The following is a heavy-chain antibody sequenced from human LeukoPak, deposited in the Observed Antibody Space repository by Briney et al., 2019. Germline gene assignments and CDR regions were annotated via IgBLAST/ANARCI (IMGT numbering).Heavy chain of an antibody. CDR1: GASMSRDNW. J-gene: IGHJ4*02. V-gene: IGHV4-4*02. CDR3: AKESKTMGDPFDY. Sequence: PSGTLSLTCAVSGASMSRDNWWSWVRQSPGKGLEWIGSIYYSGSTYYNPSLKSRVTISVDTSKNQFSLKLSSVTAADTAVYYCAKESKTMGDPFDYWGQGTLVTVSS. CDR2: IYYSGST. D-gene: IGHD3-16*01.